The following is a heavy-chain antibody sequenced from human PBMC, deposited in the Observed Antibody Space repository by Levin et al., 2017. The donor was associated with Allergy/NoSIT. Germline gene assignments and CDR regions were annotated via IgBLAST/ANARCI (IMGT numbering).Heavy chain of an antibody. V-gene: IGHV3-21*01. CDR3: AREKGGGYSYGDDY. J-gene: IGHJ4*02. CDR1: GFTFSSYS. D-gene: IGHD5-18*01. CDR2: ISSSSSYI. Sequence: GGSLRLSCAASGFTFSSYSMNWVRQAPGKGLEWVSSISSSSSYIYYADSVKGRFTISRDNAKNSLYLQMNSLRAEDTAVYYCAREKGGGYSYGDDYWGQGTLVTVSS.